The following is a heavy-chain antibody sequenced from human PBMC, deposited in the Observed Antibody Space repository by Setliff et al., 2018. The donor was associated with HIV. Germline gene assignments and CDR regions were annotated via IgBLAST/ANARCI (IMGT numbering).Heavy chain of an antibody. CDR3: AREEVRSSFPYCGMDV. CDR2: ISSSSSYT. Sequence: PGGSLRLSCAASGFTFSTSWMHWVRQAPGKGLEWVSCISSSSSYTNYADSVKGRFTISRDNAKNSLYLQMNSLRAEDTAVYYCAREEVRSSFPYCGMDVWGQGTTVTVSS. CDR1: GFTFSTSW. V-gene: IGHV3-11*06. J-gene: IGHJ6*02. D-gene: IGHD3-3*01.